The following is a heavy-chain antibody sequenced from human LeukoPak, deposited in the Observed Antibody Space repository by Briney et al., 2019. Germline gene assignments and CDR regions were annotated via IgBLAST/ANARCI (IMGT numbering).Heavy chain of an antibody. V-gene: IGHV1-2*02. Sequence: ASVKVSCKASGYTFTGYYMHWVRQAPGQGLEWMGWINPNSGGTNYAQKFQGRVTMTRDTSISTAYMELSRLRSDDTAVYYCARVSGSYSSFYAYWGQGTLVTVSS. CDR1: GYTFTGYY. CDR2: INPNSGGT. J-gene: IGHJ4*02. D-gene: IGHD1-26*01. CDR3: ARVSGSYSSFYAY.